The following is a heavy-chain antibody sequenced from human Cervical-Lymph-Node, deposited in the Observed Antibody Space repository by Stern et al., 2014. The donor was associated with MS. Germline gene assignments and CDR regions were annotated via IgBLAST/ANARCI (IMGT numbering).Heavy chain of an antibody. J-gene: IGHJ6*02. CDR2: IIPIFGTA. CDR1: GGTFSSYA. Sequence: QVQLVQSGAEVKKPGSSVKVYCKASGGTFSSYAISWVRQAPGQGLEWMGGIIPIFGTANYAQKFQGRVTITADESTSTAYMELSSLRSEDTAVYYCAREFECGGDCPSPMDVWGQGTTVTVSS. CDR3: AREFECGGDCPSPMDV. D-gene: IGHD2-21*02. V-gene: IGHV1-69*01.